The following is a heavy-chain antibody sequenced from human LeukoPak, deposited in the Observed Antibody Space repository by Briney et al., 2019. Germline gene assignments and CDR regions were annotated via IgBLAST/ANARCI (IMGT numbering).Heavy chain of an antibody. V-gene: IGHV1-69*05. CDR3: ARSWGDSSGYQEYYFDY. Sequence: SVKVSCKASGGTFSSYAISWVRQAPGQGLEWMGGIIPIFGTANYAQKFQGRVTITTDESTSTAYMELSSLRCEDTAVYYCARSWGDSSGYQEYYFDYWGQGTLVTVSS. J-gene: IGHJ4*02. D-gene: IGHD3-22*01. CDR1: GGTFSSYA. CDR2: IIPIFGTA.